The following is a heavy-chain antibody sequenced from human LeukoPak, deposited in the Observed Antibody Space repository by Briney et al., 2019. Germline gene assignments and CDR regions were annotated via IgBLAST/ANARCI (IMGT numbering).Heavy chain of an antibody. CDR3: ASRRRRGYSYGYAPFWDY. CDR2: IKQDGSEK. J-gene: IGHJ4*02. V-gene: IGHV3-7*05. CDR1: GFTFSDHY. D-gene: IGHD5-18*01. Sequence: GGSLRLSCVVSGFTFSDHYMEWVRQAPGKGLEWVANIKQDGSEKYYVDSVKGRFTISRDNAKNSLYLQMNSLRADDTAVYYCASRRRRGYSYGYAPFWDYWGQGTVVTVSS.